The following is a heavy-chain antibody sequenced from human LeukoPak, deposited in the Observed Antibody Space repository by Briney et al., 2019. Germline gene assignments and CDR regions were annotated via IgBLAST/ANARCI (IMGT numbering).Heavy chain of an antibody. V-gene: IGHV1-8*02. D-gene: IGHD6-19*01. CDR2: MNPNSGNT. CDR1: GYTFINYD. CDR3: ARGRRGSSGWYHFYYMDV. J-gene: IGHJ6*03. Sequence: VASVKVSCKASGYTFINYDINWVRQATGQGLEWMGWMNPNSGNTGYAQKFQGRVTMTRNTSISTAYMELSSLRSEDTAVYYCARGRRGSSGWYHFYYMDVWGKGTTVTISS.